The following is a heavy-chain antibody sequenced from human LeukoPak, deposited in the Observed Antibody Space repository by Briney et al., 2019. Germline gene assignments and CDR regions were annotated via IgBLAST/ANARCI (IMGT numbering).Heavy chain of an antibody. V-gene: IGHV3-48*01. CDR2: ISSSSSTI. Sequence: GGSLRLSCAAPGFTFSSYSMNWVRQAPGKGLEWVSYISSSSSTIYYADSVKGRFTISRDNAKNSLYLQMNSLRAEDTAVYYCASMDIVVVPAVTDDAFDIWGQGTMVTVSS. J-gene: IGHJ3*02. CDR1: GFTFSSYS. CDR3: ASMDIVVVPAVTDDAFDI. D-gene: IGHD2-2*03.